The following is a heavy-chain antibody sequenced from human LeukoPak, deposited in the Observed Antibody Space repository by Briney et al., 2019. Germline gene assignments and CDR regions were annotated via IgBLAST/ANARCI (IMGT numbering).Heavy chain of an antibody. CDR2: IYYSGST. CDR3: ARGFLVPAAMPDY. CDR1: GGSISSYY. Sequence: SETLSLTCTVSGGSISSYYWSWIRQPPGKGLEWIGYIYYSGSTNYNPSLKSRVTISVDTSKNQFSLKLSSVTAADTAVYYCARGFLVPAAMPDYWGQGTLVTVSS. V-gene: IGHV4-59*01. J-gene: IGHJ4*02. D-gene: IGHD2-2*01.